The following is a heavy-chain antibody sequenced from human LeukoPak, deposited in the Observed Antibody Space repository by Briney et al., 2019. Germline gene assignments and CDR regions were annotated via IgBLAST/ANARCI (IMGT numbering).Heavy chain of an antibody. CDR1: DGSFSGYY. V-gene: IGHV4-34*01. CDR3: ARRRELLRGDWFDP. J-gene: IGHJ5*02. CDR2: ISHGGST. D-gene: IGHD3-22*01. Sequence: SETLSLTCAVYDGSFSGYYWSWIRQPPGKGLEWIGDISHGGSTNYNPSLKSRVTISVDTSKNQFSLRLTSVTAADTAVYYCARRRELLRGDWFDPWGQGTLVTVSS.